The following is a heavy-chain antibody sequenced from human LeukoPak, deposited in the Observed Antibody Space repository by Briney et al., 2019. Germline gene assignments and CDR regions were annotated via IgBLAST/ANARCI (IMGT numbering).Heavy chain of an antibody. J-gene: IGHJ4*02. CDR3: ARLSPDYDSSGYYLAYFDY. CDR1: GGSISSYY. D-gene: IGHD3-22*01. V-gene: IGHV4-59*08. Sequence: SETLSLTCTVSGGSISSYYWSWIRQPPGKGLEWIGYIYYSGSTNYNPSLKSRVTISVDTSKNQFSLKLSSVTAADTAVYYCARLSPDYDSSGYYLAYFDYWGQGTLVTVSS. CDR2: IYYSGST.